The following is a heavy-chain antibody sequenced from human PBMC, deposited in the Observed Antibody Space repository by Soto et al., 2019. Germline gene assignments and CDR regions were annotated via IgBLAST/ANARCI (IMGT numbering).Heavy chain of an antibody. CDR3: ARSEVGATTKSCQH. CDR1: GGSISSYY. CDR2: IYYSGST. D-gene: IGHD1-26*01. V-gene: IGHV4-59*01. Sequence: QVQLQESGPGLVKPSETLSLTCTVSGGSISSYYWSWIRQPPGKGLEWIGYIYYSGSTNYNPSLKRRGTTTVDTSKNLFSLKLSSVTAADTAVYYCARSEVGATTKSCQHWGQGTLVTVSS. J-gene: IGHJ1*01.